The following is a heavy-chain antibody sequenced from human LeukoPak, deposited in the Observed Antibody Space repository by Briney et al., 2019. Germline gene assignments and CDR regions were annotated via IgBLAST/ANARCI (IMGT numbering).Heavy chain of an antibody. CDR2: ISSSSSTI. Sequence: PGGSLRLSCAASGFTFSSYSMNWVRQAPGKGLEWVSYISSSSSTIYYADSVKGRFTISRDNAKNSLYLQMNSLRAEDTAVYYCARGGYSSSSLFDYWGQGTLVTVSS. D-gene: IGHD6-6*01. J-gene: IGHJ4*02. CDR1: GFTFSSYS. V-gene: IGHV3-48*01. CDR3: ARGGYSSSSLFDY.